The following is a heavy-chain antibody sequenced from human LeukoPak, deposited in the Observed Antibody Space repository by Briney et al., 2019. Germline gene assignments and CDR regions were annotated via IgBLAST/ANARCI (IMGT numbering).Heavy chain of an antibody. J-gene: IGHJ4*02. V-gene: IGHV3-64*01. Sequence: SGGSLRLSCAASGFTFSSYAMHWVRQAPGKGLEYVSAISSNGGSTYYANSVKGRFTISGDNSKNTLYLQMNSLRAEDTAVYYCARFIAAPYYFDYWGRGTLVTVSS. D-gene: IGHD6-13*01. CDR1: GFTFSSYA. CDR2: ISSNGGST. CDR3: ARFIAAPYYFDY.